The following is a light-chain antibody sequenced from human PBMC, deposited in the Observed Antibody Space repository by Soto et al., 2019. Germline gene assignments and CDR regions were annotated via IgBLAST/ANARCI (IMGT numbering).Light chain of an antibody. CDR3: SSYAASNNFYFV. Sequence: QSALTQPPSASGSPGQSVTISCTGTSSDVGGYNYVSWYQQYPGRAPKLMIYEVTKRPSGVPDRFSGSKSGNTASLTVSGLQAEAEAEYYCSSYAASNNFYFVFGGGTKLTVL. V-gene: IGLV2-8*01. J-gene: IGLJ3*02. CDR1: SSDVGGYNY. CDR2: EVT.